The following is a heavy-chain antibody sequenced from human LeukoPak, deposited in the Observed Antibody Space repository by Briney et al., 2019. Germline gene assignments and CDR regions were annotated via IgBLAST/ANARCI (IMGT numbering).Heavy chain of an antibody. CDR2: IPFDGSDE. Sequence: GGSLRISCEVSGFRLTTYGTHWVRQAPGKGLEWVAYIPFDGSDEYYVDSVKGRFSISRDNSKNTLYLQMNSLRAEDTAVYYCAKDFALDYWGQGTLVTVSS. CDR1: GFRLTTYG. CDR3: AKDFALDY. V-gene: IGHV3-30*02. J-gene: IGHJ4*02.